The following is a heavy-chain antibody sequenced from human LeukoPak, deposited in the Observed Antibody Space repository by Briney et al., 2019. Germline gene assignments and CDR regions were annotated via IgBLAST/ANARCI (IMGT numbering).Heavy chain of an antibody. Sequence: PGGSLRLSCAASGFTFSSYSMNWVRQAPGKGLEWVSYISSSSSTIYYAASVKGRFTISRDNAKNSLYLQMNSLRAEDTAVYYCARDLRYGDYGGFDPWGQGTLVTVSS. J-gene: IGHJ5*02. CDR2: ISSSSSTI. V-gene: IGHV3-48*04. CDR3: ARDLRYGDYGGFDP. CDR1: GFTFSSYS. D-gene: IGHD4-17*01.